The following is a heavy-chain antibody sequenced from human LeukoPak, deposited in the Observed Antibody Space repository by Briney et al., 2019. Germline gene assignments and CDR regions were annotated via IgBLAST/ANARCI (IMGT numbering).Heavy chain of an antibody. CDR2: ISSSSSYI. Sequence: GGSLRLSCAASGFTFSSYSMNWVRQAPGKGLEWVSSISSSSSYIYYADSVKGRFTISRDNAKNSLYLQMNSLRAEDTAVYYCARDSSGWHTRRAFDIWGQGTMVTVSS. CDR3: ARDSSGWHTRRAFDI. CDR1: GFTFSSYS. J-gene: IGHJ3*02. D-gene: IGHD6-25*01. V-gene: IGHV3-21*01.